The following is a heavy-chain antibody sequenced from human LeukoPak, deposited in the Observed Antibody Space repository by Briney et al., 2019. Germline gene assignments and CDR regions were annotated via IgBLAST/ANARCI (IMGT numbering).Heavy chain of an antibody. CDR3: ARALIVGAFDY. Sequence: GRSLRLSCAASGFTFSSYAMHWVRQAPGKGLEWVAVIWYDGSNKYYADSVKGRFTISRDNSKNTLYLQMNSLRAEDTAVYYCARALIVGAFDYWGQGTLVTVSS. V-gene: IGHV3-33*08. J-gene: IGHJ4*02. D-gene: IGHD1-26*01. CDR1: GFTFSSYA. CDR2: IWYDGSNK.